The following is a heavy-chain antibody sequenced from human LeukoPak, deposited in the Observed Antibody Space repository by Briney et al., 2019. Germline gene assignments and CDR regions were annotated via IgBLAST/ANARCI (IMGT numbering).Heavy chain of an antibody. D-gene: IGHD3-10*01. CDR3: AIGKNYGHGVFDN. Sequence: ASVKVSCKASGYTFASYGLSWVRQAPGQGPEWMGRISPFNGDTNYAQNFQGKVTMTTDTSTNTAYMDLRNLRSDDTAVYYCAIGKNYGHGVFDNWGQGTLVIVSS. CDR2: ISPFNGDT. CDR1: GYTFASYG. J-gene: IGHJ4*02. V-gene: IGHV1-18*01.